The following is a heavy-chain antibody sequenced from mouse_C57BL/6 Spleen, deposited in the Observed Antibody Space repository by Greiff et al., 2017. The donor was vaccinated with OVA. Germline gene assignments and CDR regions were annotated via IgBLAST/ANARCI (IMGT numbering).Heavy chain of an antibody. CDR2: IYPRDGST. Sequence: QVQLKESGPELVKPGASVKLSCKASGYTFTSYDINWVKQRPGQGLEWIGWIYPRDGSTKYNEKFKGKATLTVDTSSSTAYMELHSLTSEDSAVYFCARVTTVVAYYFDYWGQGTTLTVSS. J-gene: IGHJ2*01. D-gene: IGHD1-1*01. V-gene: IGHV1-85*01. CDR3: ARVTTVVAYYFDY. CDR1: GYTFTSYD.